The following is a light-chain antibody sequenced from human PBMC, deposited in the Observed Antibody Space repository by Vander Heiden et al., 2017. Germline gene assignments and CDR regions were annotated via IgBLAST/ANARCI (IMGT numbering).Light chain of an antibody. Sequence: SALPQPRSVSWSPGQSVTISCTGTSSDIGGYNYVSWYQQHPGKAPKLMIYDVRKRPAGVPDRFSGSTSGTTASLTSSGLQAEDEADYYCCSYAGSYTLVFGGGTKLTVL. CDR3: CSYAGSYTLV. CDR2: DVR. V-gene: IGLV2-11*01. J-gene: IGLJ3*02. CDR1: SSDIGGYNY.